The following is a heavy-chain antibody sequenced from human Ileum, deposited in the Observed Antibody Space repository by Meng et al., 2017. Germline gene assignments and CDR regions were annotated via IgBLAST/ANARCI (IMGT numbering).Heavy chain of an antibody. D-gene: IGHD3-16*02. J-gene: IGHJ4*02. Sequence: HLQESGPGLVEPSGNLALTCVVSGDYIRMRNWLSLVRQFPEKGLEWIGEIYLGATNNYHPSLESRVTMSVDKSKNQYSLDLTSVTAADTAVYYCAKNGRDRSFDYWGQGILVTVSS. CDR2: IYLGATN. V-gene: IGHV4-4*02. CDR1: GDYIRMRNW. CDR3: AKNGRDRSFDY.